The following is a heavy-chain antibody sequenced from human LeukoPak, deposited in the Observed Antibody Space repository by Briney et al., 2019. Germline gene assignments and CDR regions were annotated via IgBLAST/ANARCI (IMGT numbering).Heavy chain of an antibody. D-gene: IGHD2-15*01. CDR2: IYTSGST. CDR1: GGSISSYY. V-gene: IGHV4-4*07. Sequence: SETLSLTCTVSGGSISSYYWSWIRQPAGKGLEWIGRIYTSGSTNYNPSLKSRVTMSVDTSKNQFSLKLSSVTAADTAVYYCARDLIVVVVAATFSWFDPWGQGTLVTVSS. J-gene: IGHJ5*02. CDR3: ARDLIVVVVAATFSWFDP.